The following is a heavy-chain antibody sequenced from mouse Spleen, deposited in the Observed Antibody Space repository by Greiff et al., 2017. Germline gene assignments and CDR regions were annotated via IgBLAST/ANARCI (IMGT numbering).Heavy chain of an antibody. CDR3: ARDERYAMDY. CDR1: GFTFSDYY. J-gene: IGHJ4*01. CDR2: ISDGGSYT. V-gene: IGHV5-4*02. Sequence: EVKLQESGGGLVKPGGSLKLSCAASGFTFSDYYMYWVRQTPEKRLEWVATISDGGSYTYYPDSVKGRFTISRDNAKNNLYLQMSSLKSEDTAMYYCARDERYAMDYWGQGTSVTVSS.